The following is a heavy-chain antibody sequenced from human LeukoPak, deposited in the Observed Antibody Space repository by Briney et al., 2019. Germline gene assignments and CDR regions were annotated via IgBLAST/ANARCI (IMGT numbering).Heavy chain of an antibody. V-gene: IGHV3-30*04. J-gene: IGHJ4*02. Sequence: GRSLRLSCAASGFTFSSYAMHWVRQAPGKGLEWVAVISYDGSNKYYADSVKGRFTISRDNSKNTLYLQMNSLRAEDTAVYYCARAEYSGYDYYVYWGQGTLVTVSS. CDR3: ARAEYSGYDYYVY. D-gene: IGHD5-12*01. CDR2: ISYDGSNK. CDR1: GFTFSSYA.